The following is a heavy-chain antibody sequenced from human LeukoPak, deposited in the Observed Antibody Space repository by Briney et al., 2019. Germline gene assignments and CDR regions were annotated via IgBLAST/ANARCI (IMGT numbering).Heavy chain of an antibody. D-gene: IGHD1-26*01. CDR3: ARSTAGSPHAFDT. CDR1: GGSIISTIYY. Sequence: PSETLSLTCTVSGGSIISTIYYWVWIRQPPGKGLEWIGSISYSGSTYYNPSLRSRLTISLTMSEKRFSLRLTSVTAADTAVYYCARSTAGSPHAFDTWGQGIMVTVSS. CDR2: ISYSGST. J-gene: IGHJ3*02. V-gene: IGHV4-39*01.